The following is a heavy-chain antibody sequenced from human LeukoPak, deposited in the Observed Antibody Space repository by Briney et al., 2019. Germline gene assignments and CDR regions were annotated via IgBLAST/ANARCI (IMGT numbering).Heavy chain of an antibody. V-gene: IGHV4-34*01. D-gene: IGHD2-15*01. CDR1: GGSFSGYY. CDR2: INYSGGT. J-gene: IGHJ5*02. CDR3: ARRYCSGGSCYSDNWFDP. Sequence: PSETLSLACAVYGGSFSGYYWSWIRQPPGKGLEWIGEINYSGGTNYNPSLGTRVTISIDTSKNQFSLKLTSVTAADTAVYYCARRYCSGGSCYSDNWFDPWGQGTLVTVSS.